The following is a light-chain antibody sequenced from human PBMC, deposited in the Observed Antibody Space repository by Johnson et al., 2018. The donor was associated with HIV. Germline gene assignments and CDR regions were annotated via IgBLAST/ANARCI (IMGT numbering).Light chain of an antibody. V-gene: IGLV1-51*01. CDR1: SSNIGNNY. CDR3: GTWDSSLSASYV. J-gene: IGLJ1*01. CDR2: DNN. Sequence: QPVLTQPPSVSAAPGQKVTISCSGSSSNIGNNYVSWYQQLPGTAPKLLIYDNNKRPSGIPDRFSGSKSGTSATLGLTGLQTGDAADYYCGTWDSSLSASYVFGTGTKVTVL.